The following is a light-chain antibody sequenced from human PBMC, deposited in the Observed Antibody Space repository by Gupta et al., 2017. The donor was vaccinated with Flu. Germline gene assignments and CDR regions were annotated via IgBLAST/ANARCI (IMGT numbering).Light chain of an antibody. CDR1: SSDVGGYNY. V-gene: IGLV2-14*01. Sequence: QSALTQPASVSGSPGQSITISCTGTSSDVGGYNYVSWYQQHPGKAPKLMIYEVSNRPSGFSNRFSGSKSGNTASLTISGLHAEDEADYYCSSYTSSSSYVFGTGTKVTLL. J-gene: IGLJ1*01. CDR2: EVS. CDR3: SSYTSSSSYV.